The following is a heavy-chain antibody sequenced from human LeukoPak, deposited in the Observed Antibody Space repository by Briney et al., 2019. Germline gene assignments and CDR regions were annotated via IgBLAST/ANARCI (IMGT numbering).Heavy chain of an antibody. CDR1: GGSISSSIYY. CDR2: IYYSGST. Sequence: PSETLSLTCAVSGGSISSSIYYWGWIRQPPGEGLEWIGSIYYSGSTSYNPSLKSRVIISVDTSKNQSSLKLGSVTAADTAVYYCAILPLYSSSWTEAYYFDYWGQGTLVTVSS. CDR3: AILPLYSSSWTEAYYFDY. D-gene: IGHD6-13*01. V-gene: IGHV4-39*01. J-gene: IGHJ4*02.